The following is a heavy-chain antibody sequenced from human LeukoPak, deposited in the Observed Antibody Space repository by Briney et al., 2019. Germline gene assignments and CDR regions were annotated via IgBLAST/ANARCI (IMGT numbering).Heavy chain of an antibody. CDR2: ISDSGGST. D-gene: IGHD2-2*01. J-gene: IGHJ4*02. V-gene: IGHV3-23*01. Sequence: VGSLRLSSAASGFTFSSYAMSWVRQAPGKGLEWVSAISDSGGSTYYADSVKGRFTISRDNSKNTLYLQMNSLRAEDTAVYYCAKDVTTSCFDYWGQGTLVTVSS. CDR3: AKDVTTSCFDY. CDR1: GFTFSSYA.